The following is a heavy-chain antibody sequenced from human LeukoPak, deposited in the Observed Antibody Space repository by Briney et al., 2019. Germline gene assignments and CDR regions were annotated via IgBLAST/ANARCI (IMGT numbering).Heavy chain of an antibody. Sequence: SETLSPTCTVSGGSISSYYWSWVRQPPGKGLEWLGYIYYSGSTNYNPSLKSRVTISVDTSKIQFSLKLSSVTAADTAVYYCARGEYGSGGFDYWGQGTLVTVSS. CDR1: GGSISSYY. CDR2: IYYSGST. V-gene: IGHV4-59*01. J-gene: IGHJ4*02. CDR3: ARGEYGSGGFDY. D-gene: IGHD3-10*01.